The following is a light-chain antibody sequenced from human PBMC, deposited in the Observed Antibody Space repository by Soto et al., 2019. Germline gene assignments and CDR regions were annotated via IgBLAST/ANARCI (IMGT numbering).Light chain of an antibody. CDR2: AAS. V-gene: IGKV1-39*01. Sequence: DIPMTQSPSSLSASVGDRVTVTCRASQSISSYLNWYQQKPGKAPKLLIYAASSLQSGVPSRFSGSGSGTDFTLTISNLQPEDFGTYYCQQSYSAPLTFGGGTKVEIK. J-gene: IGKJ4*01. CDR3: QQSYSAPLT. CDR1: QSISSY.